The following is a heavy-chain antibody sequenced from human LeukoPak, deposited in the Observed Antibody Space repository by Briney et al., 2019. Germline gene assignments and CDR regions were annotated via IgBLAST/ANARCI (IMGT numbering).Heavy chain of an antibody. J-gene: IGHJ4*02. CDR1: GFPFSSHV. D-gene: IGHD3-9*01. CDR2: INHNGEAI. CDR3: ARDYDWAFDF. V-gene: IGHV3-48*02. Sequence: HSGGSLRLSCAASGFPFSSHVLSWVRQAPGKGLEWIAYINHNGEAIYYPDFVKGRFIISRDNAKNSLFLQMNGLRDEDTAVYYCARDYDWAFDFWGQGTRVTVSS.